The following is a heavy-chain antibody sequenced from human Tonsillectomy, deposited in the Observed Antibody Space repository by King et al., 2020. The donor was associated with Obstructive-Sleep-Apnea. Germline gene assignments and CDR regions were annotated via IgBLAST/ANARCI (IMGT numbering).Heavy chain of an antibody. D-gene: IGHD1-1*01. Sequence: QLVQSGAEVKKPGASVKVSCKASGYTLTSYYMHWVRQAPGQGLEWMGIINPSGGSTSYAQKFQGRVTMTRDTSTSTVYMELSSLRSEDTAVYYCARDRTGTPTYYYYGMDVWGQGTTVTVSS. CDR2: INPSGGST. V-gene: IGHV1-46*01. CDR3: ARDRTGTPTYYYYGMDV. J-gene: IGHJ6*02. CDR1: GYTLTSYY.